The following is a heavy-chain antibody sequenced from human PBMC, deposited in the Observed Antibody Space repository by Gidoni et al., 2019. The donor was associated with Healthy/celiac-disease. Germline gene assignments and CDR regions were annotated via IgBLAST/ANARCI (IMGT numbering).Heavy chain of an antibody. D-gene: IGHD3-16*01. J-gene: IGHJ2*01. CDR3: ARDGGSPKNGAWYFDL. V-gene: IGHV3-21*01. Sequence: EVQLVESGGGLVKPGGSLRLSCAASGFTFSSYSMNWVRQAPGKGLEWVSSISSSSSYIYYADSVKGRFTISRDNAKNSLYLQMNSLRAEDTAVYYCARDGGSPKNGAWYFDLWGRGTLVTVSS. CDR2: ISSSSSYI. CDR1: GFTFSSYS.